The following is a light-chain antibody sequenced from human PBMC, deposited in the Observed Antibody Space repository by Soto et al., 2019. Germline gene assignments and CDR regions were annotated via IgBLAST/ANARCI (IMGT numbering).Light chain of an antibody. V-gene: IGKV1-9*01. J-gene: IGKJ1*01. Sequence: IQLTQSPSSLSASVGDRVTITCRASQDINTYLAWYQQYPGRAPKLLVYVASTLQSGVPYRFSGSGSGTEFTLTISSRQPEDFATYYCQHLDSAPPLTFGQWTRVEIK. CDR1: QDINTY. CDR3: QHLDSAPPLT. CDR2: VAS.